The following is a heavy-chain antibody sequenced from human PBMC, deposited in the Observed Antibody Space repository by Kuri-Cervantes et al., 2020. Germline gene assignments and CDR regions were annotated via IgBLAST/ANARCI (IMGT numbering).Heavy chain of an antibody. Sequence: GSLRLSCAVYGGSFSGYYWSWIRQPPGKGLEWIGEINHSGSTYYNPSLKSRVTISVDKSKNQFSLKLSSVTAADTAVYYCARDSNIVVVPAAIGPGAFDIWGQGTMVTVSS. J-gene: IGHJ3*02. V-gene: IGHV4-34*01. CDR2: INHSGST. CDR1: GGSFSGYY. D-gene: IGHD2-2*01. CDR3: ARDSNIVVVPAAIGPGAFDI.